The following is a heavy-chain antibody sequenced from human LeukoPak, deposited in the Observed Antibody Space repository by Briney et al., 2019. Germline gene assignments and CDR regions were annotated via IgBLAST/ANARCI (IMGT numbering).Heavy chain of an antibody. Sequence: PSETLSLSRTLSGGSLSSYYWSWIRQPPGKGLEWIGDIYYSGSTNYNPSLKSRVTISVDTFTNQFSLKLSSVTAADTAVYYCARVNKRTYYYGSGSYWFDYWGQGTLVTVSS. V-gene: IGHV4-59*01. CDR2: IYYSGST. J-gene: IGHJ4*02. CDR1: GGSLSSYY. D-gene: IGHD3-10*01. CDR3: ARVNKRTYYYGSGSYWFDY.